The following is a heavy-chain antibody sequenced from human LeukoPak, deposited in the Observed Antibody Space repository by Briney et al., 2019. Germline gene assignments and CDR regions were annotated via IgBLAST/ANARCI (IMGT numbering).Heavy chain of an antibody. CDR3: AREADGFY. V-gene: IGHV1-69*05. Sequence: SVKVSCKASGGTLNSYGISWVRQAPGQGLEWMGRIIYRVGTPTYAQRFEGRISITTDESTGTDYMELRSLRSEDTALYYCAREADGFYWGQGTLVTVSS. D-gene: IGHD2-2*03. CDR2: IIYRVGTP. J-gene: IGHJ4*02. CDR1: GGTLNSYG.